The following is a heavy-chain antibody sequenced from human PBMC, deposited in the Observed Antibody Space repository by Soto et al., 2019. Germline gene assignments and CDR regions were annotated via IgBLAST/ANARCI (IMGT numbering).Heavy chain of an antibody. J-gene: IGHJ3*02. D-gene: IGHD5-18*01. CDR3: ARDGGIHDAFDI. V-gene: IGHV4-59*13. Sequence: QVRLHESGPGLVKPSETLSLTCTVSTDSFNDYYWSWIRQPPGKGLEWIGSIYHTGNTNYNPSLGSRVSIAVDTSKNQFPLSLRCVTAADTAVYYYARDGGIHDAFDIWGQGTLVTVSS. CDR2: IYHTGNT. CDR1: TDSFNDYY.